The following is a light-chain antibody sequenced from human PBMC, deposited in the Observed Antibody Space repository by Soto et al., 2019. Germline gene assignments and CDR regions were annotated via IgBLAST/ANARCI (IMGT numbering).Light chain of an antibody. J-gene: IGLJ2*01. CDR2: EVS. V-gene: IGLV2-8*01. CDR3: SSFAGSKV. Sequence: QSALTQPPSASGSPGQSVTISCTGSSSDVGANNYVSWYQQHPGKAPKLMIYEVSKRPSGVPDRFSGSKSGNTASLTVSGLQAEDEADYYCSSFAGSKVFGGGTKAHRP. CDR1: SSDVGANNY.